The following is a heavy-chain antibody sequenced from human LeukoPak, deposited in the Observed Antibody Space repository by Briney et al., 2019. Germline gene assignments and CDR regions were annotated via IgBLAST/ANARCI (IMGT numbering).Heavy chain of an antibody. CDR2: ISAYNGNT. D-gene: IGHD6-19*01. V-gene: IGHV1-18*01. J-gene: IGHJ4*02. CDR3: ARDNGRIVSSGWIVDY. CDR1: GYTFTTYG. Sequence: ASVKVSCKASGYTFTTYGISWVRQAPGQGLEWMGWISAYNGNTNYAQMLQGRVTMTTDTSTSTAYMELRSLRSDDTAVYYCARDNGRIVSSGWIVDYWGQGTLVSVSS.